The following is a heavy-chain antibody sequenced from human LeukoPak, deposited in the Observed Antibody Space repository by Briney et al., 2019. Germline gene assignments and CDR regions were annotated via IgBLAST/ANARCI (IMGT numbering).Heavy chain of an antibody. CDR3: ARDRGSYGAAYFFDY. V-gene: IGHV3-21*06. J-gene: IGHJ4*02. CDR2: ISSSSSYI. Sequence: GGSLRLSCAASGFSFSSYSMNWVRQAPGKGLGWVPSISSSSSYIYYADSVKGRFTISRDNAKNSMYLQMNSLRAEDTGVYYCARDRGSYGAAYFFDYWGQGILVTVSS. CDR1: GFSFSSYS. D-gene: IGHD4/OR15-4a*01.